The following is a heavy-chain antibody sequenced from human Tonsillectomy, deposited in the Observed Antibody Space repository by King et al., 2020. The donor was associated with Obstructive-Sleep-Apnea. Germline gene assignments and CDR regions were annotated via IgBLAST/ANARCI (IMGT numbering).Heavy chain of an antibody. CDR2: IDDDGTRT. J-gene: IGHJ4*02. Sequence: DVQLVESGGGLVQPGGSLRLSCAASGFTFSSYWMHWVRQAPGKGLVWVSRIDDDGTRTSYADSVKGRFTISRDNAKNTLYLQMNSLRGDDTALYYCARVGASYDTSGYYVDYWGQGTLVTVSS. CDR1: GFTFSSYW. D-gene: IGHD3-22*01. V-gene: IGHV3-74*01. CDR3: ARVGASYDTSGYYVDY.